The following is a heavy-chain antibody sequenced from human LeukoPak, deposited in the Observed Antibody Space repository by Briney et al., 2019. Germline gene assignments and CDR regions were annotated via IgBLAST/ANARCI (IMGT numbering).Heavy chain of an antibody. J-gene: IGHJ4*02. CDR3: ARSHHYFDSRAPPYYFDY. Sequence: SQTLSLTCAVSGGSISSGGHSWSWVRQPPGKGPEWIGCIYDSGSTFYNPSLESRVTITVDTSKNQFSLNLSSVTAADTAVYHCARSHHYFDSRAPPYYFDYWGQGTLVTVSS. V-gene: IGHV4-30-4*07. CDR1: GGSISSGGHS. D-gene: IGHD3-22*01. CDR2: IYDSGST.